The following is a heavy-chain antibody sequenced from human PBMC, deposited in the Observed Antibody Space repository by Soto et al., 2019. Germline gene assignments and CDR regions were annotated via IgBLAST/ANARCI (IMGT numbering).Heavy chain of an antibody. CDR1: GYSFTSYW. Sequence: GESLKISCKGSGYSFTSYWIGWVRQMPGKGLEWMGIIYPGDSDTRYSPSFQGQVTISADKSISTAYLQWSSLKASATAMYYCVTGDGYFDPPTTFDYWGQGTLVTVSS. J-gene: IGHJ4*02. V-gene: IGHV5-51*01. D-gene: IGHD3-9*01. CDR3: VTGDGYFDPPTTFDY. CDR2: IYPGDSDT.